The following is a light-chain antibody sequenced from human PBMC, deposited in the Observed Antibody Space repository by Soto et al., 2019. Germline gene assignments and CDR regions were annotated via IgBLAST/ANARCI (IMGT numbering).Light chain of an antibody. J-gene: IGLJ3*02. Sequence: QYVLTQSSSASASLGSSVKLTCTLSSGHSSYIIAWHQQQPGKAPRYLMKLEGSGSYNKGSGVPDRFSGSSSGADRYLTISNLQFEDEADYYCETWGSNTRVFGGGTKLTVL. V-gene: IGLV4-60*02. CDR1: SGHSSYI. CDR2: LEGSGSY. CDR3: ETWGSNTRV.